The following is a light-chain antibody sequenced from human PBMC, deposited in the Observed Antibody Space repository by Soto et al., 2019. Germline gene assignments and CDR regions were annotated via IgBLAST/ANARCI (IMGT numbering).Light chain of an antibody. CDR3: NQRYAWPPIT. CDR2: DAS. V-gene: IGKV3-11*01. Sequence: EVVLTQSPATLSLSPGERATLSCRASQSVGPYLAWYQQKPGQAPRLLIYDASNRATGIPARFGGSGSGTDFTLTSSSLEPEDFAGYYCNQRYAWPPITFGPGTTVDVK. J-gene: IGKJ3*01. CDR1: QSVGPY.